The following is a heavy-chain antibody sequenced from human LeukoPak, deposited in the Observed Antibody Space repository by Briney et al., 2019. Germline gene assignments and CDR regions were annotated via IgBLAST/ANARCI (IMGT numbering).Heavy chain of an antibody. D-gene: IGHD2-15*01. CDR1: GYTFTGYY. CDR2: INPKSGGT. Sequence: ASVKVSSKHSGYTFTGYYIHWVRQAPGQGLGWMGSINPKSGGTDYAPRFQGRVTMTRDTSISTAYIELSRLRSDDTAVYYCAIVSRYCNGHCYDYWGQGTLVTVSS. V-gene: IGHV1-2*02. J-gene: IGHJ4*02. CDR3: AIVSRYCNGHCYDY.